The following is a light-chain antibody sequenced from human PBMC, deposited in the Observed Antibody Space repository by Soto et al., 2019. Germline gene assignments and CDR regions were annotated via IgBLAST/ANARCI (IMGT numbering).Light chain of an antibody. CDR3: LLSYSGARPMV. CDR2: DTS. CDR1: TGAVTSGHY. J-gene: IGLJ2*01. Sequence: QTVVTQEPSLTVSPGGTVTLTCGSSTGAVTSGHYPYWFQQKPGQAPRTLIYDTSNKHSWTPARFSGSLLGGKAALTLSGAQREDEAEYSCLLSYSGARPMVFGGGTKLTVL. V-gene: IGLV7-46*01.